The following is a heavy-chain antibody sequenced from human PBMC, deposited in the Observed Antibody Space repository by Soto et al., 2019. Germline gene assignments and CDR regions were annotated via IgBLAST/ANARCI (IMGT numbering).Heavy chain of an antibody. V-gene: IGHV3-33*05. CDR3: ARWGTTGGLDV. D-gene: IGHD3-16*01. CDR1: GFTFRSYV. CDR2: TSYDGSNN. J-gene: IGHJ4*02. Sequence: QVQLVESGGGVVQPGTSLRLSCVGSGFTFRSYVIHWVRQAPGKGLEWVALTSYDGSNNFYGDSVKGRLTISRDNSRNTVELQMGSLSLEDTALYYCARWGTTGGLDVWGQGTLVSVSS.